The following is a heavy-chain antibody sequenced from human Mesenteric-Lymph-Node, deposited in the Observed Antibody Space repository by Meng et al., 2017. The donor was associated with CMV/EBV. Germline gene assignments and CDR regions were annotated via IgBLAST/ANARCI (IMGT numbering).Heavy chain of an antibody. CDR2: ITGSGGNA. CDR1: GFTFSSYA. V-gene: IGHV3-23*01. Sequence: GESLKISCTASGFTFSSYAMSWVRQAPGKGLEWVSTITGSGGNAFYADSVKGRFTISRDNSHNTLYLRMNSLRVEDTAVYYCAKDQGGTNLRGIDCWGQGMLVTVSS. D-gene: IGHD1-26*01. CDR3: AKDQGGTNLRGIDC. J-gene: IGHJ4*02.